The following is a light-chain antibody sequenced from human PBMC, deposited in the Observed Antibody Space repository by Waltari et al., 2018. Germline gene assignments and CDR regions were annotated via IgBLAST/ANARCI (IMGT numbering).Light chain of an antibody. CDR1: EDINTW. Sequence: DVQMTQSPSTLSASVGDRVTITCRASEDINTWLAWYQQKPGKAPKLLISDAASLKSGVPSRFSGSGSGTDFTLTITSMQPDDFATYYCLQDYDYPRTFGQGTKVEIK. V-gene: IGKV1-5*01. CDR3: LQDYDYPRT. J-gene: IGKJ1*01. CDR2: DAA.